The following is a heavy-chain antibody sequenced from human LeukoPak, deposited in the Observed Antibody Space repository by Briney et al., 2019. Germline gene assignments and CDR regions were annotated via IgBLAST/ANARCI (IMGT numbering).Heavy chain of an antibody. CDR3: ARDKKYYYDSSGAPPNWYFDL. Sequence: TSETLSLTCTVSGGSISSYYWSWIRQPPGKGLEWIGYIYYSGSTNYNPSLKSRVTISVDTSKNQFSLKLSSVTAADTAVYYCARDKKYYYDSSGAPPNWYFDLWGRGTLVTVSS. CDR2: IYYSGST. CDR1: GGSISSYY. J-gene: IGHJ2*01. D-gene: IGHD3-22*01. V-gene: IGHV4-59*01.